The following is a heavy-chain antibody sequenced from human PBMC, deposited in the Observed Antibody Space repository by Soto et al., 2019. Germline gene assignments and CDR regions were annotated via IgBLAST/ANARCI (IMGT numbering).Heavy chain of an antibody. CDR1: GYTFTSYA. CDR3: ARDPVLRFLEWLPYYYYYMDV. V-gene: IGHV1-3*01. J-gene: IGHJ6*03. Sequence: ASVKVSCKASGYTFTSYAMHWVRQAPGQRLEWMGWINAGNGNTKYSQKFQGRVTITRDTSASTAYMELSSLRSEDTAVYYCARDPVLRFLEWLPYYYYYMDVWGKGTTVTVSS. CDR2: INAGNGNT. D-gene: IGHD3-3*01.